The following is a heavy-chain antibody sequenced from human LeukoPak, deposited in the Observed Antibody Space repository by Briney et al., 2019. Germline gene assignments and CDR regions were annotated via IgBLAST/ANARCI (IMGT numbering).Heavy chain of an antibody. CDR3: ARPFYGGNARLDY. J-gene: IGHJ4*02. CDR1: GFTFSSYA. D-gene: IGHD4-23*01. Sequence: PGGSLRLSCAASGFTFSSYAMHWVRQAPGKGLEWVAVISYDGSNKYYADSVKGRFTISRDNSKNTLYLQMNSLRAEDTAVYYCARPFYGGNARLDYWGQGTLVTVSS. V-gene: IGHV3-30-3*01. CDR2: ISYDGSNK.